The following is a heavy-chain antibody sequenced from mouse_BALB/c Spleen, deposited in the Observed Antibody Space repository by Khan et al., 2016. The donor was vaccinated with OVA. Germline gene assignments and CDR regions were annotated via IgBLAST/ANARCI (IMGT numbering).Heavy chain of an antibody. Sequence: QVQLQQSGAELMKPGASVKISCKATGYTFSGYWLEWVKQRPGHGLEWIGEILPGSGSRNYNEKFKGKATFTADISSKTTYMQLSSLTSEDSAVYYCGRENYGSRDYFDYWGQGTTLTVSS. CDR3: GRENYGSRDYFDY. CDR2: ILPGSGSR. CDR1: GYTFSGYW. D-gene: IGHD1-1*01. J-gene: IGHJ2*01. V-gene: IGHV1-9*01.